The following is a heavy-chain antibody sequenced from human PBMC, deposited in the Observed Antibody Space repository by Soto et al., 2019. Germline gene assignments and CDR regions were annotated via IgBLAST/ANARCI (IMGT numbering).Heavy chain of an antibody. CDR3: ARGMATWYLDL. CDR1: GYNFANYW. J-gene: IGHJ2*01. D-gene: IGHD5-12*01. Sequence: PGESLKISCKGSGYNFANYWIGWVRQTPGKGLEWMGIVYPGDSDTRYSPSFQGQVTISADKSISTASLQWNSLKASDTAIYYCARGMATWYLDLWGRGTLVTVSS. CDR2: VYPGDSDT. V-gene: IGHV5-51*01.